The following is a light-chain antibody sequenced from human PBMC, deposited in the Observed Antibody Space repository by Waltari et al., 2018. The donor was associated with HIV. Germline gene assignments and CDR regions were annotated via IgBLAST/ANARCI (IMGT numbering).Light chain of an antibody. CDR3: ATWDDSISGPV. CDR1: RSNIGSNY. CDR2: RNN. J-gene: IGLJ3*02. V-gene: IGLV1-47*01. Sequence: QSVLTQPPSASGTPGQRVTISCSGSRSNIGSNYVYWYEQHPGTAPKLLIYRNNQLPSGVPDRFSGSKSGTSASLVISGLRSEDEADYYCATWDDSISGPVFGGGTKLTVL.